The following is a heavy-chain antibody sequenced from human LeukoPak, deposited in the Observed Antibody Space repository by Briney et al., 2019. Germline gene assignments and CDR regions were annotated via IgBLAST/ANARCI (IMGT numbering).Heavy chain of an antibody. D-gene: IGHD6-13*01. CDR3: AREDSSSAGGFDY. V-gene: IGHV4-4*07. CDR2: IYYSGST. CDR1: GGSISSYY. J-gene: IGHJ4*02. Sequence: SETLSLTCTVSGGSISSYYWSWIRQPAGKGLEWIGSIYYSGSTYYNPSLKSRVTISVDTSKNQFSLKLSSVTAADTAVYYCAREDSSSAGGFDYWGQGTLVTVSS.